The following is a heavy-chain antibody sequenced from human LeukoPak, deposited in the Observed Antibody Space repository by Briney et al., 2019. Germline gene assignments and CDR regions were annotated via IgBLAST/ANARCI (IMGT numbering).Heavy chain of an antibody. D-gene: IGHD2-2*02. J-gene: IGHJ4*02. CDR2: INPNSGAT. V-gene: IGHV1-2*02. Sequence: GASVTVSCKASGYTFTIYYMHWVRQAPGQGLEGMGWINPNSGATTYAQRFQGRVTMTSDTSISTAYMELSGLTSDDTGVYYCARNPPYCTSTDCYNDYWGQGTLVTVSS. CDR3: ARNPPYCTSTDCYNDY. CDR1: GYTFTIYY.